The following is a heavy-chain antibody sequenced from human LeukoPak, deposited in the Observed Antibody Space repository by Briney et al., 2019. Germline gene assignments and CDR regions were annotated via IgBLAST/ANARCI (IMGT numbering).Heavy chain of an antibody. V-gene: IGHV1-2*02. Sequence: GASVKVSCKAFGYTFTGYYMHRVRQAPGQGLEWMGWINPNSGGTNYAQKFQGRVTMTRDTSISTAYMELSRLRSDDTAVYYCARDAIAAAGTQLPYYYYYMDVWGKGTTVTISS. CDR2: INPNSGGT. CDR3: ARDAIAAAGTQLPYYYYYMDV. J-gene: IGHJ6*03. D-gene: IGHD6-13*01. CDR1: GYTFTGYY.